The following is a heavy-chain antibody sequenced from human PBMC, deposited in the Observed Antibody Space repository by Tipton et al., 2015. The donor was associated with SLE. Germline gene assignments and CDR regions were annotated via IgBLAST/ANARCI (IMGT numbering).Heavy chain of an antibody. J-gene: IGHJ4*02. V-gene: IGHV3-23*01. D-gene: IGHD6-19*01. CDR2: ISGSGGST. CDR1: GFTFSSYA. Sequence: GSLRLSCAASGFTFSSYAMSWVRQAPGKGLEWVSAISGSGGSTYYADSVKGRFTISRDNSKNTLYLQMNSLRAEDTAVYYCAKSFSRYSSGWYYFDYWGQGTLVTVSS. CDR3: AKSFSRYSSGWYYFDY.